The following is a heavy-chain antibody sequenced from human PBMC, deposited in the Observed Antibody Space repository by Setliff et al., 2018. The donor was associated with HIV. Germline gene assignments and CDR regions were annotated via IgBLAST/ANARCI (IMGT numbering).Heavy chain of an antibody. CDR3: AGWISSGWYFYYNMDV. Sequence: SETLSLTCTVSGDSSSSYYCNWIRQPAGKGLEWIGHMYISGSTNYNPSLKSRVTMSLDTSKSQFSLKLSSVTAADTAIFYCAGWISSGWYFYYNMDVWGKGTTVTVSS. V-gene: IGHV4-4*07. CDR1: GDSSSSYY. J-gene: IGHJ6*03. CDR2: MYISGST. D-gene: IGHD6-19*01.